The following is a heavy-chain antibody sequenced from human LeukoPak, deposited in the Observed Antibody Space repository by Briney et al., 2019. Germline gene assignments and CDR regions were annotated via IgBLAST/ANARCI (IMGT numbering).Heavy chain of an antibody. CDR2: IWYDGSNK. J-gene: IGHJ4*02. V-gene: IGHV3-33*01. CDR1: GFTFSSYG. CDR3: AAARPLTIQQDY. Sequence: PGGSLRLSCATSGFTFSSYGMHWVRQAPGKGLEWVAVIWYDGSNKYYADSVKGRFTISRDNSKNTLYLQMNSLRAEDTAVYYCAAARPLTIQQDYWGQGTLVTVSS. D-gene: IGHD3-3*01.